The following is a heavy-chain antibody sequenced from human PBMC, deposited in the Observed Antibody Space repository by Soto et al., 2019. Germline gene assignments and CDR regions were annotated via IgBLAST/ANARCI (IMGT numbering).Heavy chain of an antibody. CDR2: ISSSSSYI. Sequence: GGSLRLSCAASGFTFSSYSMNWVRQAPGKGLEWVSSISSSSSYIYYADSVKGRFTISRDNAKNSLYLQMNSLRAEDTAVYYCARDTLRSSSSWYRVYYYYGMDVWGQGTTVTVSS. CDR1: GFTFSSYS. J-gene: IGHJ6*02. D-gene: IGHD6-13*01. CDR3: ARDTLRSSSSWYRVYYYYGMDV. V-gene: IGHV3-21*01.